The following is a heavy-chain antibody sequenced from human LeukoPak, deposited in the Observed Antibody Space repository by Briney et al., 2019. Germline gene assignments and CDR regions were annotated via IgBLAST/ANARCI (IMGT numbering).Heavy chain of an antibody. J-gene: IGHJ4*02. CDR1: GFTFSSYA. D-gene: IGHD6-19*01. V-gene: IGHV3-23*01. Sequence: AGGSLRLSCAASGFTFSSYAMSWVRQAPGKGLEWVSAISGSGGSTYYADSVKGRFTISRDNSKNTLYLQMNSLRAEDTAVYYCAKTGYSSGWSYFFDYWGQGTLVTVSS. CDR2: ISGSGGST. CDR3: AKTGYSSGWSYFFDY.